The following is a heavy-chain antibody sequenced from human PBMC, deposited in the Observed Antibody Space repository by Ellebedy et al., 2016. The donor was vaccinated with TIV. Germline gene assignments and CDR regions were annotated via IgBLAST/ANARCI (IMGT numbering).Heavy chain of an antibody. CDR2: INHSGST. CDR1: GGSFSGYY. J-gene: IGHJ5*02. CDR3: ARYGGMWYSSSWYEPLGP. Sequence: SETLSLXXAVYGGSFSGYYWSWIRQPPGKGLEWIGEINHSGSTNYNPSLKSRVTISVDTSKNQFSLKLSSVTAADTAVYYCARYGGMWYSSSWYEPLGPWGQGTLVTVSS. V-gene: IGHV4-34*01. D-gene: IGHD6-13*01.